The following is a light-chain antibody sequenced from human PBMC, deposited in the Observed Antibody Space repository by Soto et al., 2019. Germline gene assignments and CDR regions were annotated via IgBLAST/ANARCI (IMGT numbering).Light chain of an antibody. J-gene: IGLJ1*01. CDR2: ANI. CDR3: QSYDISLSGYV. V-gene: IGLV1-40*01. Sequence: QSVLTQPPSVSGAPGQRVTISCSGSSSNIGAGFDVRWYQQLPGTAPKLLMYANIKRPSGVPDRISGSKSGTAASLAITGLQAEDEADYYCQSYDISLSGYVFGTGTKVTVL. CDR1: SSNIGAGFD.